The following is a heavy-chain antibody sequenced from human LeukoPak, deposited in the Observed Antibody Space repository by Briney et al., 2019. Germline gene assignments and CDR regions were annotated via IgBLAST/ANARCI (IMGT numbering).Heavy chain of an antibody. D-gene: IGHD2-15*01. CDR2: INPNSGGT. V-gene: IGHV1-2*02. Sequence: VASVKVSCKASGYTFTGYYMHWVRQAPGQGLEWMGWINPNSGGTNYAQKFQGRVTMTRDTSISTAYMELSRLRSDDTAVYYCARDCSGGSCFDPWGQGTLVTVSS. J-gene: IGHJ5*02. CDR1: GYTFTGYY. CDR3: ARDCSGGSCFDP.